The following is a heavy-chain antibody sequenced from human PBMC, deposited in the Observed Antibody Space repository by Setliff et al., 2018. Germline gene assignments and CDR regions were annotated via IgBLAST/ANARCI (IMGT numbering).Heavy chain of an antibody. CDR2: INHSGST. Sequence: SETLSLTCTVYGGSFSNYYWSWIRQPPGKGLEWIGEINHSGSTNYNPSLTSRVTISVGTSKNQFSLKLTSVTAADTAVYYCARRWNFGPYGSGIHDGFDMWGQGTMVTVSS. V-gene: IGHV4-34*01. J-gene: IGHJ3*02. CDR1: GGSFSNYY. CDR3: ARRWNFGPYGSGIHDGFDM. D-gene: IGHD3-10*01.